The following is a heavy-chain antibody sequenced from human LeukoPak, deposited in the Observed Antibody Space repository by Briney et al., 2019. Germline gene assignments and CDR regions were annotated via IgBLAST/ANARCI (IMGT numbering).Heavy chain of an antibody. Sequence: SETLSLTCAVYGGSFSGYYWSWIRQPPGKGLEWIGEINHSGSTNYNPSLKSRVTISVDTSKNQFSLKLSSVTAADTAVYYCARHIRNVLLWFGEPHPFDPWGQGTLVTVSS. CDR2: INHSGST. CDR3: ARHIRNVLLWFGEPHPFDP. V-gene: IGHV4-34*01. CDR1: GGSFSGYY. D-gene: IGHD3-10*01. J-gene: IGHJ5*02.